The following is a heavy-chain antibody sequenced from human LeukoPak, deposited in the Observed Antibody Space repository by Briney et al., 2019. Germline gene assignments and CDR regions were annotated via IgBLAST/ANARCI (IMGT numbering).Heavy chain of an antibody. D-gene: IGHD1-26*01. CDR2: IYTSEST. CDR1: GGSISSSNYY. CDR3: ATFLGATKGRDAFDI. V-gene: IGHV4-61*02. Sequence: PSETLSLTCSVSGGSISSSNYYWSWIRQPAGKGLEWIGRIYTSESTNYSPSLKSRVTISVDTSRNQFSLKLSAVTAADTAVYYCATFLGATKGRDAFDIWGQGTMVTVSS. J-gene: IGHJ3*02.